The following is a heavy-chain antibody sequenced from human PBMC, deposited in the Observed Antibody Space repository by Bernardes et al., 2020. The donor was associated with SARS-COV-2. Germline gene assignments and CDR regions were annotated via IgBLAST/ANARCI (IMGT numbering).Heavy chain of an antibody. CDR2: IKEDGSDK. Sequence: GGSLRLSCVASGFSFSTYCMSWVRRTPGKGLEWVAMIKEDGSDKYYVDSVKGRFTISRDNAKNSLYLQMNSLRGEDTAVYYCARNFPGDHGVDYWGQGTLVTVSA. J-gene: IGHJ4*02. V-gene: IGHV3-7*01. D-gene: IGHD1-1*01. CDR3: ARNFPGDHGVDY. CDR1: GFSFSTYC.